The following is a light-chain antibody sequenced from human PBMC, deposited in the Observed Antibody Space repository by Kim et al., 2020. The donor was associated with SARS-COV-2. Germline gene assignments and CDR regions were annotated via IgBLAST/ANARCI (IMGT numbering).Light chain of an antibody. CDR1: SSDVGTYNY. J-gene: IGLJ1*01. CDR3: SSYTSSSFYV. V-gene: IGLV2-14*03. CDR2: DVS. Sequence: GQSITISCTGTSSDVGTYNYVSWYQQHPGKAPKLMIYDVSNRPLGVSNRFSGSKSGNTASLTISGLQTEDEADYYCSSYTSSSFYVFGTGTKVTFL.